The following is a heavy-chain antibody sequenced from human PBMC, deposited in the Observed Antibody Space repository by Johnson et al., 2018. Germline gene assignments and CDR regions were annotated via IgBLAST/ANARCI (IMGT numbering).Heavy chain of an antibody. CDR2: ISDSGTTI. CDR1: GFTFSSYA. CDR3: ARIGRNLLWLRALAIAVADTPGDYSSYYMDV. Sequence: VQLVESGGGLVQPGGSLRLSCAASGFTFSSYAMSWVRQAPGKGLEWLSYISDSGTTIYYADSVRGRFTISRDNTKNSLFLHMNILRAEDTAVYYCARIGRNLLWLRALAIAVADTPGDYSSYYMDVWGRGTTVTVSS. V-gene: IGHV3-48*04. D-gene: IGHD6-19*01. J-gene: IGHJ6*03.